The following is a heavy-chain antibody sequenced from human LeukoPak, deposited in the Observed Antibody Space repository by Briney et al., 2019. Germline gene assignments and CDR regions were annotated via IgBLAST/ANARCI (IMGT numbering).Heavy chain of an antibody. CDR2: MYQSGNT. CDR3: ASGDTNNWYAVFDY. Sequence: SETLSLTCAVSGGSINSTNWWSWVRQPPGKGLEWFGEMYQSGNTRYNPSLKSRVTISADKSKNQFSLKVSSVTAADTAVYYCASGDTNNWYAVFDYWGQGTLVTVSS. D-gene: IGHD6-13*01. CDR1: GGSINSTNW. V-gene: IGHV4-4*02. J-gene: IGHJ4*02.